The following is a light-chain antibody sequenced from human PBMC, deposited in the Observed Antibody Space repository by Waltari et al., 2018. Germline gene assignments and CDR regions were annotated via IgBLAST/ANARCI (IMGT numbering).Light chain of an antibody. CDR1: SSDVGGFNY. V-gene: IGLV2-8*01. CDR3: SSYGGNNNIL. CDR2: EVT. J-gene: IGLJ2*01. Sequence: QSALTQPPSASGSPGQSVTISCTGTSSDVGGFNYVSWYQQHPGKAPKRIIFEVTKRPSGVPDRVAGSKSGNTASLTVSGLQSEDEADYYCSSYGGNNNILFGGGTKLSVL.